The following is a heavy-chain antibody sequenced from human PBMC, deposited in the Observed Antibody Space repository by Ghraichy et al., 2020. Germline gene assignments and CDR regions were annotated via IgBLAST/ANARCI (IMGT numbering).Heavy chain of an antibody. D-gene: IGHD2-2*01. CDR3: ARDRIVPAARWDWFDP. CDR2: IYYSGST. CDR1: GGSISSYY. Sequence: SETLSLTCTVSGGSISSYYWSWIRQPPGKGLEWIGYIYYSGSTNYNPSLKSRVTISVDTSKNQFSLKLSSVTAADTAVYYCARDRIVPAARWDWFDPWGQGTLVTVSS. V-gene: IGHV4-59*01. J-gene: IGHJ5*02.